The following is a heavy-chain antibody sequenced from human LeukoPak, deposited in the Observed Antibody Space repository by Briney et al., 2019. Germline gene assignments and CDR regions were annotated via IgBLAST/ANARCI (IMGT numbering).Heavy chain of an antibody. D-gene: IGHD2-2*01. CDR2: ISWNSGNI. J-gene: IGHJ6*02. Sequence: GGSLRLSCAASGFTFDDYAMHWVRQAPGKGLGWVSGISWNSGNIDYADSVKGRFTISRDNAKNSLYLQMNSLRVEDTALYYCAKDIGSTRYYYYGMDVWGQGTTVTVSS. CDR3: AKDIGSTRYYYYGMDV. CDR1: GFTFDDYA. V-gene: IGHV3-9*01.